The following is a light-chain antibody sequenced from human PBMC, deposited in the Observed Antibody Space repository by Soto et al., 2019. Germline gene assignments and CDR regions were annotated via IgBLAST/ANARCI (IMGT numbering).Light chain of an antibody. CDR2: NIY. CDR1: SSDVGAYNF. CDR3: SAYTVSRTDV. J-gene: IGLJ1*01. V-gene: IGLV2-14*03. Sequence: QTVLTQLASVSGSPGQSMTISCTGTSSDVGAYNFVSWHQQHPGKAPKLMIYNIYDRPSGISYRFPASNSGNTASLTISGLKGEDEADYYCSAYTVSRTDVFGTGTKVTVL.